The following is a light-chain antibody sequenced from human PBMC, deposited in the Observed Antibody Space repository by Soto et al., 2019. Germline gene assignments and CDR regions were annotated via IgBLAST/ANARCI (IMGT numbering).Light chain of an antibody. J-gene: IGKJ4*01. Sequence: AIQMTQSPSSLSASVGDRVTITCRASQGIRHYLGWYQQKPGKAPKLLIYAASSLQSGVPSRFCGSGSGTDFTLTISSLQPEDFATYYCLPDYNYPLTFGGGTKVEIK. CDR3: LPDYNYPLT. V-gene: IGKV1-6*01. CDR2: AAS. CDR1: QGIRHY.